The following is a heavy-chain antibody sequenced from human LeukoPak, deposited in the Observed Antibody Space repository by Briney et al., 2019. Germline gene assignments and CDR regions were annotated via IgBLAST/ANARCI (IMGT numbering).Heavy chain of an antibody. Sequence: SETLSLTCTVSGGSISSYNWSWIRQPPGKGLEWIGYIYYSGSTNYNPSLKSRVTISVDTSKNQFSLKLSSVTAADTAVYYCARAVYYYDSSGYYSYYFDYWGQGTLVTVSS. CDR1: GGSISSYN. D-gene: IGHD3-22*01. CDR2: IYYSGST. J-gene: IGHJ4*02. V-gene: IGHV4-59*08. CDR3: ARAVYYYDSSGYYSYYFDY.